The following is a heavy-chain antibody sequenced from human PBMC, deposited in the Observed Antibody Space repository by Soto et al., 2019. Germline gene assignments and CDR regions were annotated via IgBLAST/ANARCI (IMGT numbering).Heavy chain of an antibody. Sequence: GGSLRLSCTVSGFAFNNYGINWVRQAPGQGLEWVSLISKSDYTYYSDSVKGRLTISRDNAKNSVSLQMNTLRVEDTAVYYCAREDSIIIPAVSDFWGQGTLVTVSS. CDR2: ISKSDYT. V-gene: IGHV3-21*01. CDR3: AREDSIIIPAVSDF. D-gene: IGHD2-2*01. J-gene: IGHJ4*02. CDR1: GFAFNNYG.